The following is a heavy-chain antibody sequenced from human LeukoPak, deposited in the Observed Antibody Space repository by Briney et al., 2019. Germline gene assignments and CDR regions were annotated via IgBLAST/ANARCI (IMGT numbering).Heavy chain of an antibody. D-gene: IGHD4-17*01. V-gene: IGHV4-31*03. CDR2: IYYSGST. CDR1: GGSISSSSSY. J-gene: IGHJ4*02. Sequence: PSETLSLTCTVSGGSISSSSSYWGWIRQPPGKGLEWIGYIYYSGSTYYNPSLKSRVTISVDTSKNQFSLKLSSVTAADTAVYYCAREGADGDSRGYFDYWGQGTLVTVSS. CDR3: AREGADGDSRGYFDY.